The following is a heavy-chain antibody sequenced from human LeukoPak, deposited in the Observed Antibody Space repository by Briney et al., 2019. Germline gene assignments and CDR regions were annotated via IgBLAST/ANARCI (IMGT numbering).Heavy chain of an antibody. CDR2: IYYSGST. V-gene: IGHV4-61*01. CDR3: ARDHRGYSSSWGITSHYDY. CDR1: GGSISSGSYY. Sequence: SETLSLTCTVSGGSISSGSYYWSWIRQPPGKGLEWIGYIYYSGSTNYNPSLKSRVTISVDTSKNQFSLKLSSVTAADTAVYYCARDHRGYSSSWGITSHYDYWGQGTLVTVSS. J-gene: IGHJ4*02. D-gene: IGHD6-13*01.